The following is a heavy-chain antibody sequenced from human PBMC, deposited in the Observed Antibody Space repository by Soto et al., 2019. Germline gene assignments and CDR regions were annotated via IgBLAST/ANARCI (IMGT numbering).Heavy chain of an antibody. CDR1: GYSFTSYW. D-gene: IGHD3-9*01. V-gene: IGHV5-10-1*01. J-gene: IGHJ6*02. CDR2: IDPSDSYT. CDR3: ARVEYDILTGNYYYGMDV. Sequence: GESLKISCKGSGYSFTSYWISWVRQMPGKGLEWMGRIDPSDSYTNYSPSFQGYVTISADKSISTAYLQWSSLKASDTAMYYCARVEYDILTGNYYYGMDVWGQGTTVTVSS.